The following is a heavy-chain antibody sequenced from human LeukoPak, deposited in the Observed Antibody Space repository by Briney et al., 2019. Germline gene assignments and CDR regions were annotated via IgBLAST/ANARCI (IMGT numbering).Heavy chain of an antibody. CDR2: IKQDGSEK. Sequence: GGSLRLSCAASGFTFSSYWMNWVRQAPGEGLEWVANIKQDGSEKYYVESVKGRFTISRDNAKSSLYLQMNSLRAEDTAVYYCARAGSGYDSTSHYYYYMDVWGKGTTVTVSS. V-gene: IGHV3-7*01. J-gene: IGHJ6*03. CDR3: ARAGSGYDSTSHYYYYMDV. D-gene: IGHD5-12*01. CDR1: GFTFSSYW.